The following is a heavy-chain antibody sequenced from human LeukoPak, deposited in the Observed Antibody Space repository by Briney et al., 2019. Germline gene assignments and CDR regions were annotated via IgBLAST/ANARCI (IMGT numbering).Heavy chain of an antibody. D-gene: IGHD6-13*01. CDR1: GGSFSGYY. CDR3: AKGYSMSY. Sequence: SETLSLTCAVYGGSFSGYYWSWIRQPPGKGLEWIGEINHSGSTNYNPSLKSRVTISVDTSKNQFSLHLNSVTPDDTAVYYCAKGYSMSYWGQGTLVTVSS. CDR2: INHSGST. J-gene: IGHJ4*02. V-gene: IGHV4-34*01.